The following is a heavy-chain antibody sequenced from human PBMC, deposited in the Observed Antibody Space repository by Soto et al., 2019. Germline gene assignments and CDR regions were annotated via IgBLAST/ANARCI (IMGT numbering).Heavy chain of an antibody. V-gene: IGHV1-18*04. CDR1: GYTFTSYG. Sequence: GASVKVSCKASGYTFTSYGISWVRQANGQGLEWMGWISVYNGNTNYAQKFQGRVTMTTDTSTSTAYMELRSLRSDDTAVYYCATSYDSGFDPWGQGTLVTVSA. D-gene: IGHD5-12*01. J-gene: IGHJ5*02. CDR2: ISVYNGNT. CDR3: ATSYDSGFDP.